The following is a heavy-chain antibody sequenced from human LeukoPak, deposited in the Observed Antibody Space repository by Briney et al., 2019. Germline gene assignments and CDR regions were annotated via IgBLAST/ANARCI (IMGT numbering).Heavy chain of an antibody. V-gene: IGHV1-18*04. CDR3: ARGHYDFWSGYYIYYFDY. CDR2: ISAYNGNT. J-gene: IGHJ4*02. D-gene: IGHD3-3*01. CDR1: GYTFTSYY. Sequence: ASVKVSCKASGYTFTSYYMHWVRQAPGQGLEWMGWISAYNGNTNYAQKLQGRVTMTTDTSTSTAYMELRSLRSDDTAVYYCARGHYDFWSGYYIYYFDYWGQGTLVTVSS.